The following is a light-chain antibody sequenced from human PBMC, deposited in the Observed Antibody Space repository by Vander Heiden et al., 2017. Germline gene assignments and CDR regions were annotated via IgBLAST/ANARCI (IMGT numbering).Light chain of an antibody. J-gene: IGKJ4*01. V-gene: IGKV3-11*02. Sequence: EIVLTQSPATLSLSPGERATLSCRASQSVSSYLAWYQQKPGQDPRLLIYDASNRATGVPARFSGSGSERDFTLTISSLEPEDFAIYYCQQRSNWPAAFGGGTMVEIK. CDR3: QQRSNWPAA. CDR1: QSVSSY. CDR2: DAS.